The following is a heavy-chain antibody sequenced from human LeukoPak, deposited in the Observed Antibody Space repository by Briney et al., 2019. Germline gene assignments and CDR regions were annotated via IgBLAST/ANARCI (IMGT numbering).Heavy chain of an antibody. D-gene: IGHD2-15*01. CDR1: GYTFTGYY. CDR3: ARDSSLKDIVVVVAATPFDY. V-gene: IGHV1-2*02. Sequence: ASVKVSCKASGYTFTGYYMHWVRQAPGQGLEWMGWINPNSGGTNYAQKFQGRVTMTRDTSISTAYMELSRLRSDDTAVYYCARDSSLKDIVVVVAATPFDYWGQGTLVTVSS. CDR2: INPNSGGT. J-gene: IGHJ4*02.